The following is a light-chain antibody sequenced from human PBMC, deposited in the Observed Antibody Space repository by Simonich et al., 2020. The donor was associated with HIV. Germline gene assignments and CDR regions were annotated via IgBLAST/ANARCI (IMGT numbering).Light chain of an antibody. CDR3: MIWHSSAWV. CDR2: YKSDSDK. CDR1: SGINVGTYR. V-gene: IGLV5-45*01. J-gene: IGLJ3*02. Sequence: QAVLTQPASLSASPGASASLTCTLCSGINVGTYRIYWYQQKPGSPPQYLLRYKSDSDKHQGSGVPSRFSGSKDASANAGILLISGLQSEDEADYYCMIWHSSAWVFGGGTKLTVL.